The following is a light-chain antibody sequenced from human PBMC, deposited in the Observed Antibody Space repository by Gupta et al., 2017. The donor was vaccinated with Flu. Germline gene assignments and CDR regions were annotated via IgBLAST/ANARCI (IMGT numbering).Light chain of an antibody. CDR2: GAS. CDR1: QSVSSSY. CDR3: QQYGSSLAWT. V-gene: IGKV3-20*01. Sequence: EIVLTHSPGTLPLSPGERATLSCRASQSVSSSYLAWYQQKPGQAPRLLIYGASSRATGMPDRFSGSGSGTDFTLTISRLEPEDFAVYYCQQYGSSLAWTFGQGTKVEIK. J-gene: IGKJ1*01.